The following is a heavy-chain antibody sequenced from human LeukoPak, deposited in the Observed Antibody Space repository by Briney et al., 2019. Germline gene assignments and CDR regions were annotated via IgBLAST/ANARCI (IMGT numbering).Heavy chain of an antibody. CDR1: GFTFSTYS. CDR3: ARDRGGWYYFDY. V-gene: IGHV3-21*01. Sequence: GGSLRLSCAASGFTFSTYSMNWVRQAPGKGLEWVSSISATGSYTYYADSVKGRFTISRDNAKNSLYLQMNSLRAEDTAVYYCARDRGGWYYFDYWGQGTLVTVSS. J-gene: IGHJ4*02. CDR2: ISATGSYT. D-gene: IGHD6-19*01.